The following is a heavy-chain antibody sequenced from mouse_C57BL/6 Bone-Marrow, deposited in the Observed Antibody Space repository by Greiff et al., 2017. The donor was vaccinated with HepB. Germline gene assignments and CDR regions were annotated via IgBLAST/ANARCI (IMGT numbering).Heavy chain of an antibody. CDR2: ISSGGSYT. V-gene: IGHV5-6*01. D-gene: IGHD2-4*01. CDR1: GFTFSSYG. J-gene: IGHJ2*01. Sequence: EVMLVESGGDLVKPGGSLKLSCAASGFTFSSYGMSWVRQTPDKRLEWVATISSGGSYTYYPDSVKGRVTISRDNAKNTLYLQMSSLKSEDTAMYYCARDRDYDFDYWGQGTTLTVSS. CDR3: ARDRDYDFDY.